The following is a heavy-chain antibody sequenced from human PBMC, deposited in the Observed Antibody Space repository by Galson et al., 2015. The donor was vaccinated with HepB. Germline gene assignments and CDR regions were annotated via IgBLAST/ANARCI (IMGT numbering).Heavy chain of an antibody. V-gene: IGHV4-61*02. CDR3: AREVRWIQLWSTSAFDI. D-gene: IGHD5-18*01. CDR2: IYTSGST. J-gene: IGHJ3*02. Sequence: SWIRQPAGKGLEWIGRIYTSGSTNYNPSLKSRVTISVDTSKNQFSLKLSSVTAADTAVYYCAREVRWIQLWSTSAFDIWGQGTMVTVSS.